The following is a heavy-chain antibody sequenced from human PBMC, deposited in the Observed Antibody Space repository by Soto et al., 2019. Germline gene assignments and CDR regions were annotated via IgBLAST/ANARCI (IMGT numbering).Heavy chain of an antibody. V-gene: IGHV1-69*06. D-gene: IGHD5-12*01. CDR3: ARGGDGYNQAYKYYFDY. J-gene: IGHJ4*02. CDR2: IIPMFGTT. Sequence: QVQLVQSGAEVKKPGSSVKVSCKASGGTFNNYAITWVRQAPGQGLEWMGGIIPMFGTTRYAQKFQGRVTITADKSTNTAYMELSSLRSEDTAVYYCARGGDGYNQAYKYYFDYWGQGTLVTVSS. CDR1: GGTFNNYA.